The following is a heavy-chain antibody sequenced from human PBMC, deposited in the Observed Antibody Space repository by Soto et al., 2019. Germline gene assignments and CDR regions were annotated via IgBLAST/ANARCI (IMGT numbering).Heavy chain of an antibody. CDR1: GGSISSYY. V-gene: IGHV4-59*01. CDR2: IYYSGST. Sequence: PSETLSLTCTVSGGSISSYYWSWIRQPPGKGLEWIGYIYYSGSTNYNPSLKSRVTISVDTSKNQFSLKLSSVTAADTAVYYCARVGDFWSGYTRYYFDYWGQGTLVTVSS. D-gene: IGHD3-3*01. CDR3: ARVGDFWSGYTRYYFDY. J-gene: IGHJ4*02.